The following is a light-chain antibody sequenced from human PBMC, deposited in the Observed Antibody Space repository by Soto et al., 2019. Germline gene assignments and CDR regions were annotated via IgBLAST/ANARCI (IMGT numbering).Light chain of an antibody. CDR3: CSYAVSNTFWV. V-gene: IGLV2-11*01. Sequence: QSALTQPRSVSGSPGQSVTISCTGTSSDVGGYNYVSWYQQHPGKAPKVMIYDVSRRPSGVPDRFSGSKSGNTASLTISGLQAEYEADYYCCSYAVSNTFWVFGGGTKLTVL. J-gene: IGLJ3*02. CDR2: DVS. CDR1: SSDVGGYNY.